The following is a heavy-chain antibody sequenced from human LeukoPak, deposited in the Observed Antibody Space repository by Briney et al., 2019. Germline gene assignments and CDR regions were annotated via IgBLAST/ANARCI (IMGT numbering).Heavy chain of an antibody. CDR1: GYTFTSYA. V-gene: IGHV7-4-1*02. CDR2: INTNTGNP. J-gene: IGHJ6*03. D-gene: IGHD2-15*01. CDR3: ARDQSPLYCSGGSCYSYYYYMDV. Sequence: ASVKVSCKASGYTFTSYAMNWVRQAPGQGLEWMGWINTNTGNPTYAQGFTGRFVFSLDTSVSTAYLQISSLKAEDTAVYYCARDQSPLYCSGGSCYSYYYYMDVWGKGTTVTVSS.